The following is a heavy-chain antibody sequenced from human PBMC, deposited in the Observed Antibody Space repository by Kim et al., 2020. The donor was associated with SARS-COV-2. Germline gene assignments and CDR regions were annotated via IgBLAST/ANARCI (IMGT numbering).Heavy chain of an antibody. CDR3: ARDWDPQGAYYYYGMDV. D-gene: IGHD1-26*01. CDR1: GYTFTSYG. J-gene: IGHJ6*02. Sequence: ASVKVSCKASGYTFTSYGISWVRHAPGQGLEWMGWISAYNGNTNYAQKLQGRVTMTTDTSTSTAYMELRSLRSDDTAVYYCARDWDPQGAYYYYGMDVWGQGTTVTVSS. CDR2: ISAYNGNT. V-gene: IGHV1-18*04.